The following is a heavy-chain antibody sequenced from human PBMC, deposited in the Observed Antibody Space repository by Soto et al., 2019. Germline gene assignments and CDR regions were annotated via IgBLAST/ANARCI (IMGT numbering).Heavy chain of an antibody. Sequence: GGSLRLSCAASGFTFSSYAMSWVRQAPGKGLEWVSAISGSGGSTYYADSVKGRFTISRDNSKNTLYLQMNSLRAEDTAVYYCAKDYCSGGSCYFSPNWFDPWGQGTLVTVSS. J-gene: IGHJ5*02. V-gene: IGHV3-23*01. D-gene: IGHD2-15*01. CDR2: ISGSGGST. CDR1: GFTFSSYA. CDR3: AKDYCSGGSCYFSPNWFDP.